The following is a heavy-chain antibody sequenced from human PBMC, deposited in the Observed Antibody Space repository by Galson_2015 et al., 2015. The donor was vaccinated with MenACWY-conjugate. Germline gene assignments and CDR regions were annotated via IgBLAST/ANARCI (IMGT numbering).Heavy chain of an antibody. CDR2: ISPGDSET. J-gene: IGHJ6*02. V-gene: IGHV5-51*01. D-gene: IGHD1-26*01. CDR3: ARHPPGGRGMDV. CDR1: GYTFTTYW. Sequence: QSGAEVKKPGESLTISCKGSGYTFTTYWIGWVRQLPGKGLEWMGLISPGDSETRYSPAFQGQVTISADKSTSTAYVQWDSLQASDTARYYCARHPPGGRGMDVWGQGTTVTVSS.